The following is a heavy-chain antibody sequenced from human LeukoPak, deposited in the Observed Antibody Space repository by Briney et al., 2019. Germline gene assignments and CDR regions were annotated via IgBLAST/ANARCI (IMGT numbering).Heavy chain of an antibody. CDR2: INTDGSST. Sequence: GGSLRLSCAASGFTFSSYWMHWVRQAPGKGLVWVSRINTDGSSTSYADSVKGRFTISRDNAKNTLYLQMNSLRAEDTAVYYCARTFWSYSSSHLVDYWGQGTLVTVSS. CDR3: ARTFWSYSSSHLVDY. D-gene: IGHD6-13*01. J-gene: IGHJ4*02. CDR1: GFTFSSYW. V-gene: IGHV3-74*01.